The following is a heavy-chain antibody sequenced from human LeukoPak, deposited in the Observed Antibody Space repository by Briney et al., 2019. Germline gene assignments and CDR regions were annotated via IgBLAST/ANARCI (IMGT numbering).Heavy chain of an antibody. D-gene: IGHD4-11*01. CDR3: AKDMRDDYSNVGIDY. V-gene: IGHV3-43*01. Sequence: PGGSLRLSCAASGFTFNDYTMHWVRQAPGKGLEWVSLISWDGGTTYYADSVKGRFTTSRDNSKNSLYLQMNSLRTEDTAVYYCAKDMRDDYSNVGIDYWGQGNLVTVSS. CDR2: ISWDGGTT. J-gene: IGHJ4*02. CDR1: GFTFNDYT.